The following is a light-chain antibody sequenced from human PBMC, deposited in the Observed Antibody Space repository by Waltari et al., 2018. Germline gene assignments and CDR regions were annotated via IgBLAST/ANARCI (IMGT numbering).Light chain of an antibody. J-gene: IGKJ3*01. V-gene: IGKV3-11*01. CDR2: DPS. Sequence: EIVLTQSPATLSLSPGERATLSCRASQSVSSYLAWYQPKPGLAPRPLIYDPSNRATGIPARFSGSGSGTDFTLTISSLEPEDFAVYYCQQRSNWFTFGPGTKVDIK. CDR1: QSVSSY. CDR3: QQRSNWFT.